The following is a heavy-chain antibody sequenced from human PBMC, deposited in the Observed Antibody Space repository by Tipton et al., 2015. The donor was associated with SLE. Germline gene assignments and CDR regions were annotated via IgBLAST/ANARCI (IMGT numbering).Heavy chain of an antibody. J-gene: IGHJ3*02. CDR2: ISSSGSYT. CDR3: ARDGEGGYSSSLEAFDI. CDR1: GFTFSDYY. D-gene: IGHD6-13*01. Sequence: FLRLSCAASGFTFSDYYMSWIRQAPGKGLEWVSYISSSGSYTHYADSVKGRFTISRDNAKNSLYLQMNSLRAEDTALYYCARDGEGGYSSSLEAFDIWGQGTMVTVSS. V-gene: IGHV3-11*05.